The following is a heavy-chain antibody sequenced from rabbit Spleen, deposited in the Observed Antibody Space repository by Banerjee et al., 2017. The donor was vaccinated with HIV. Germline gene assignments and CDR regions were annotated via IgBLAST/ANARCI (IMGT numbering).Heavy chain of an antibody. D-gene: IGHD4-1*01. V-gene: IGHV1S47*01. J-gene: IGHJ4*01. CDR2: IDLLFGTT. CDR3: AKDMGVAAGYFFNL. Sequence: QEQLVESGGGLVQPTGSLTLTCTASGFSFGDSDVMCWVRQAPGKGLEWIGYIDLLFGTTYYASWVNGRFTISSHNAQNTLYLQMNSLTAADTATYFCAKDMGVAAGYFFNLWAKAPWSPS. CDR1: GFSFGDSDV.